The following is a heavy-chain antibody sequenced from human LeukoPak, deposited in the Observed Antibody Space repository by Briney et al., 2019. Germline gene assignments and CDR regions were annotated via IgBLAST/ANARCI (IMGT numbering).Heavy chain of an antibody. V-gene: IGHV1-46*01. J-gene: IGHJ6*03. CDR1: GYTFTSYY. CDR3: ARDPGLYMVAHYYYYMDV. D-gene: IGHD5-12*01. Sequence: ASVKVSCEASGYTFTSYYMHWVRQAPGQGLEWMGIINPSGGSTSYAQKFQGRVTMTRDTSTSTVYMELSSLRSEDTAVYYCARDPGLYMVAHYYYYMDVWGKGTTVTVSS. CDR2: INPSGGST.